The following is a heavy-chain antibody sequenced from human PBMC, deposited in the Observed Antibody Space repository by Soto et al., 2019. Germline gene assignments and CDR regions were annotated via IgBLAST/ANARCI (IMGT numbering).Heavy chain of an antibody. CDR1: GGSISSSSYY. CDR2: IYYSGST. D-gene: IGHD6-25*01. CDR3: ARLSAGQPAGLFDY. V-gene: IGHV4-39*01. J-gene: IGHJ4*02. Sequence: SETLSLTCTVSGGSISSSSYYWGWIRQPPGKGLEWIGSIYYSGSTYYNPSLKSRVTISVDTSKNQFSLKLSSVTAADTAVYYCARLSAGQPAGLFDYWGQGTLVTVSS.